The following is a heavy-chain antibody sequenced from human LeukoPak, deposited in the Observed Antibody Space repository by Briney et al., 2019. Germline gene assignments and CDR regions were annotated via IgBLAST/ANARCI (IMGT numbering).Heavy chain of an antibody. V-gene: IGHV1-2*02. CDR2: INPNSGGT. CDR3: ARQTAMVTNYYDSSGLDY. D-gene: IGHD3-22*01. CDR1: GYTFTGYY. J-gene: IGHJ4*02. Sequence: GASVKVPCKASGYTFTGYYMHWVRQAPGQGLEWMGWINPNSGGTNYAQKFQGRVTMTRDTSISTAYMELSRLRSDDTAVYYCARQTAMVTNYYDSSGLDYWGQGTLVTVSS.